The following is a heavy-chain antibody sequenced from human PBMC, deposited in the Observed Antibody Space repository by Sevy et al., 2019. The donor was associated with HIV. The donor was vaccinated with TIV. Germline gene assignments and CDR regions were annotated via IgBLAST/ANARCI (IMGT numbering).Heavy chain of an antibody. Sequence: GGSLRLSCAASGFTFSSYAMHWVRQAPGKGLEWVAVISYDGSNNYYADSVKGRFTISRDNSKNTLYLQMNSLRAEDTAVYYCARDRASGSYSPGRGYYYYYGMDVWGQGTTVTVSS. CDR3: ARDRASGSYSPGRGYYYYYGMDV. V-gene: IGHV3-30-3*01. CDR1: GFTFSSYA. D-gene: IGHD1-26*01. CDR2: ISYDGSNN. J-gene: IGHJ6*02.